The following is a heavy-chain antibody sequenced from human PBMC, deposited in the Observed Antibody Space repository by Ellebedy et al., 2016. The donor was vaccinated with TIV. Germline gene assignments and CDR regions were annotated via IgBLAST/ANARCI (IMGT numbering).Heavy chain of an antibody. CDR3: ARGRWLQPYFDH. CDR1: GYFISSGHY. V-gene: IGHV4-31*03. Sequence: MPSETLSLTCNVSGYFISSGHYWGWIRQHPGKGLEWIGYIYYTGSTYYNPSLKSRLIISVDTSKNQFSLKLTSVTAADTAVYYCARGRWLQPYFDHWGQGTPVTVSS. CDR2: IYYTGST. J-gene: IGHJ4*02. D-gene: IGHD5-24*01.